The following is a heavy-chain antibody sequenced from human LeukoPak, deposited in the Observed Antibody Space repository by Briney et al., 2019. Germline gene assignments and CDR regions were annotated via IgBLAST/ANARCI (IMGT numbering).Heavy chain of an antibody. V-gene: IGHV1-2*02. CDR1: GYTFTGYY. D-gene: IGHD2-2*01. J-gene: IGHJ4*02. CDR2: INPNSGGT. Sequence: ASVKVSCKASGYTFTGYYMHWVRQAPGQGLEWMGWINPNSGGTNYAQKFQGRVTMTRDTSISTAYMELSRLRSDDTAVYYCARAAVPAGIFDYWGQGTLVTVSS. CDR3: ARAAVPAGIFDY.